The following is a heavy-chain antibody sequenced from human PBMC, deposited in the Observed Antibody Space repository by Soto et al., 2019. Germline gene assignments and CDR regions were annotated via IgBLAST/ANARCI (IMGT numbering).Heavy chain of an antibody. V-gene: IGHV3-11*01. J-gene: IGHJ6*03. CDR1: GFTFSDYY. Sequence: QVQLVESGGGLVKPGGSLRLSCAASGFTFSDYYMSWIRQAPGKGLEWVSYISSSGSTIYYADSVKGRFIIYRDNAKNSLSLQMNSLRGEDTAAYYCAREIPPKETVTRDEAYYYYYYMDVWCKGTTVTVSS. D-gene: IGHD4-17*01. CDR3: AREIPPKETVTRDEAYYYYYYMDV. CDR2: ISSSGSTI.